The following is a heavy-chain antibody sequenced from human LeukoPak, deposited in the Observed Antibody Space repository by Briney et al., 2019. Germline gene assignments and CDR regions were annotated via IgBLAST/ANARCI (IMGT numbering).Heavy chain of an antibody. CDR3: ARDNWNDAPGGFDP. J-gene: IGHJ5*02. D-gene: IGHD1-20*01. CDR1: GFTFSSYA. CDR2: ISGSGGST. Sequence: GGSLRLSCAASGFTFSSYAMSWVRQAPGKGLEWVSAISGSGGSTYYADSVRGRFTISRDNAKNSLYLQMNSLRAKDTAVYYCARDNWNDAPGGFDPWGQGTLVTVSS. V-gene: IGHV3-23*01.